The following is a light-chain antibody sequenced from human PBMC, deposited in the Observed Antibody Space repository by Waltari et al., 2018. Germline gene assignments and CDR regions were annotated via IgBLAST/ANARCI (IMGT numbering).Light chain of an antibody. CDR1: QSVLSTSNNKNY. CDR2: WAS. V-gene: IGKV4-1*01. J-gene: IGKJ3*01. CDR3: QQYDSTPPIFT. Sequence: DIVMTQSPDSLAVSLGERATINCKSSQSVLSTSNNKNYLAWYQQKPGQPPKLLIYWASTRESGVPDRFSGSGSGTDFTLTISSLQAEDVAVYYCQQYDSTPPIFTFGPGTKVDIK.